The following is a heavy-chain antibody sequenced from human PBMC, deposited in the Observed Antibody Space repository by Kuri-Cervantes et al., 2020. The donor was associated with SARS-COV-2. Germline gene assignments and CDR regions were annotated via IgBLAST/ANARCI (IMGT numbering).Heavy chain of an antibody. CDR1: GFSFSGYA. J-gene: IGHJ6*03. CDR3: ARDVAAGRAYYYYMDV. CDR2: ISYDGSIK. Sequence: GGSLRLSCAASGFSFSGYAMHWVRQAPGKGLEWVALISYDGSIKYYADSVKGRFTISRDNSKNSLYLQMNSLRAEDTAVYYCARDVAAGRAYYYYMDVWGKGTTVTVSS. D-gene: IGHD6-13*01. V-gene: IGHV3-30*04.